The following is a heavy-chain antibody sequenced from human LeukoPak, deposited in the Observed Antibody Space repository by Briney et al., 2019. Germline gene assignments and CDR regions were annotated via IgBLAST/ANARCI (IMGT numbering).Heavy chain of an antibody. D-gene: IGHD2-2*02. CDR1: GGSISSSSYY. V-gene: IGHV4-39*01. CDR2: IYYSGST. CDR3: ARHRGYCSSTSCYTEIDY. Sequence: PSETLSLTCTVSGGSISSSSYYWGWIRQPPGKGLEWIGSIYYSGSTYYNPSLKSRVTMSVDTSKNQFSLKLSSVTAADTAVYYCARHRGYCSSTSCYTEIDYWGQGTLVTVSS. J-gene: IGHJ4*02.